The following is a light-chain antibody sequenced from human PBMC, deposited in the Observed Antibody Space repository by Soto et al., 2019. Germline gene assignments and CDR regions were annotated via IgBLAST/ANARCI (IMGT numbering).Light chain of an antibody. CDR1: SSDVGGYDY. CDR3: RSYTLSNAYR. V-gene: IGLV2-14*01. CDR2: EVN. Sequence: QSVLTQPASVSGSPGQTITISCTGTSSDVGGYDYVSWYQIHPGKAPKPMVFEVNGRPAVVSYRCSGSTSGNTSSLTISGLQAEDEADYFCRSYTLSNAYRFGAGTKVTAL. J-gene: IGLJ1*01.